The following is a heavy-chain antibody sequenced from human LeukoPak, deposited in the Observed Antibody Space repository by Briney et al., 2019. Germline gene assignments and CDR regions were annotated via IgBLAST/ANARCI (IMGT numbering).Heavy chain of an antibody. V-gene: IGHV1-18*01. J-gene: IGHJ4*02. CDR3: ARTDYYDSSGYYYFDY. D-gene: IGHD3-22*01. Sequence: ASVKVSCKASGYTFTSYGISWVRQAPGQGLEWMGWISAYNGNTNYAQKLQGRVTMTTDTSTSTAYMELRSLRSDDTAVYYRARTDYYDSSGYYYFDYWGQGTLVTVSS. CDR2: ISAYNGNT. CDR1: GYTFTSYG.